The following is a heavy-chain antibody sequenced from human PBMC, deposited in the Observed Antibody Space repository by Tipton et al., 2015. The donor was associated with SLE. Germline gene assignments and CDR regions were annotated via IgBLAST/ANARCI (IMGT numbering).Heavy chain of an antibody. V-gene: IGHV4-34*07. CDR2: ISYSGST. CDR1: GGSFSGYY. CDR3: VSYDRSGYQFVY. Sequence: TLSLTCAVYGGSFSGYYWSWIRQPPGKGLEWIGSISYSGSTSYNPSLKSRVTIALDTSKNQFSLRLSSVTAADTAVYYCVSYDRSGYQFVYWGQGTLVTVSS. J-gene: IGHJ4*02. D-gene: IGHD3-22*01.